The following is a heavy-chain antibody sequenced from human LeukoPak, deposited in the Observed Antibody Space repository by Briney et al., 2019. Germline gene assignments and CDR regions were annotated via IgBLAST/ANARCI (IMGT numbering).Heavy chain of an antibody. CDR1: GGTFSSYA. V-gene: IGHV1-69*13. CDR2: IIPIFGTA. CDR3: ARKDTAMAPSGYYGMDV. Sequence: GASVTVSCKASGGTFSSYAISWVRQAPGQGLEWMGGIIPIFGTANYAQKFQGRVTITADESTSTAYMELSSLRSEDTAVYYCARKDTAMAPSGYYGMDVWGQGTTVTVSS. D-gene: IGHD5-18*01. J-gene: IGHJ6*02.